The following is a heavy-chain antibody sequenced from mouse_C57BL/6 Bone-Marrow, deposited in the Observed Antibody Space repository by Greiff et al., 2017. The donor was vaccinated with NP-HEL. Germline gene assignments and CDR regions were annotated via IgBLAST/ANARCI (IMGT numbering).Heavy chain of an antibody. Sequence: VQLQQPGAELVKPGASVKVSCKASGYTFTSYWMHWVKQRPGQGLGWIGRIHPSDSDTNYNQKFKGKATLTVDKSSSTAYMQLSSLTSEASAVYYCAIPLDDGYCYFDYWGQGTTLTVSS. V-gene: IGHV1-74*01. CDR2: IHPSDSDT. J-gene: IGHJ2*01. D-gene: IGHD2-3*01. CDR3: AIPLDDGYCYFDY. CDR1: GYTFTSYW.